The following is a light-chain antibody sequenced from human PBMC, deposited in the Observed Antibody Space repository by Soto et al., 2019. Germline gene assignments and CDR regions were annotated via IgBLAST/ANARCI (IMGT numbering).Light chain of an antibody. J-gene: IGLJ1*01. CDR1: SSDVGGYNY. Sequence: QSALTQPASVSGSPGQSITISCTGTSSDVGGYNYVSWYQHHPGKAPKLMIYEVSNRPSGFSNRFSGSKSGNTASLTISGLQAEDEADYYCNSFTSSTTDVFGTGTKLTVL. CDR3: NSFTSSTTDV. V-gene: IGLV2-14*01. CDR2: EVS.